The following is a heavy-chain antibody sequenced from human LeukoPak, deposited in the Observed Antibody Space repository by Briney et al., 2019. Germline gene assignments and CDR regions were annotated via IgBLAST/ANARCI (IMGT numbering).Heavy chain of an antibody. D-gene: IGHD6-13*01. J-gene: IGHJ6*04. Sequence: PGGSLRLSYAASGFTFSSYAMSWVRQAPGKGLEWVSAISGSGGSTYYADSVKGRFTISRDNSKNTLYLQMNSLRAEDTAVYYCAKALAAAAPAFYGMDVWGKGTTVTVSS. CDR1: GFTFSSYA. CDR2: ISGSGGST. CDR3: AKALAAAAPAFYGMDV. V-gene: IGHV3-23*01.